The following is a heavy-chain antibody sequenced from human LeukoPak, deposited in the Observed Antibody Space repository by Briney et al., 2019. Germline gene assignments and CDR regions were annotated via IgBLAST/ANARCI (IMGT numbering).Heavy chain of an antibody. J-gene: IGHJ4*02. CDR2: ISAYNGNT. CDR1: GYTFTSYA. CDR3: ARDLSVGDFWSGLVVY. V-gene: IGHV1-18*01. D-gene: IGHD3-3*01. Sequence: ASVKVSCKASGYTFTSYAMNWVRQAPGQGLEWMGWISAYNGNTNYAQKLQGRVTMTTDTSTSTAYMELRSLRSDDTAVYYCARDLSVGDFWSGLVVYWGQGTLVTVSS.